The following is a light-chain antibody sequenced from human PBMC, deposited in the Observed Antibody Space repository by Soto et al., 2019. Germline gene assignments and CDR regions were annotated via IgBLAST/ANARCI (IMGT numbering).Light chain of an antibody. CDR1: SSDVGGYDY. J-gene: IGLJ2*01. V-gene: IGLV2-14*01. CDR3: SSYTSTSTPVV. Sequence: QSVLTQPASVSGSPGQSITISCTGTSSDVGGYDYVSWYQQHPGKAPKLMIFDVSNRPSGLSNRFSGSKTGNTASLTISGLQAEDEADYYCSSYTSTSTPVVFGGGTKLTVL. CDR2: DVS.